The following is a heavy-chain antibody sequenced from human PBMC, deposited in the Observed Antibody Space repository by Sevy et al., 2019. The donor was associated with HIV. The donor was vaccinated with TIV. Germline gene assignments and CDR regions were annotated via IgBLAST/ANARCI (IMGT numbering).Heavy chain of an antibody. D-gene: IGHD3-22*01. V-gene: IGHV4-31*03. Sequence: SETLSLTCTVSGGSISSGGYYWSWIRQHPGKGLEWIGYIYYSGSTYYNPSLKSRVTISVDTSKNQFTLKLSSVTAADTAGYYCARDSDSSGYSHPWGQGTLVTVSS. CDR2: IYYSGST. CDR1: GGSISSGGYY. J-gene: IGHJ5*02. CDR3: ARDSDSSGYSHP.